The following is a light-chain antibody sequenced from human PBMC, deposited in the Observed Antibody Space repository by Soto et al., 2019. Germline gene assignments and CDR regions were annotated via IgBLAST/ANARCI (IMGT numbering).Light chain of an antibody. V-gene: IGLV2-14*03. CDR3: CSYRNSTTWV. CDR2: NVS. J-gene: IGLJ3*02. CDR1: SSDIGRYDY. Sequence: QAVVPQPASVSGSPGQTITISCTGTSSDIGRYDYVSWYQQHPGTAPKLLIYNVSNRPSGVSNRFSGSKSANTASLTVSGLQAEDEANYYCCSYRNSTTWVFGGGTKLTVL.